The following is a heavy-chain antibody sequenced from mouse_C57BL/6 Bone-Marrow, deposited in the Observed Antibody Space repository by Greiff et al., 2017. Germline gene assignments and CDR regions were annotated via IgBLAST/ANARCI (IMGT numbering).Heavy chain of an antibody. Sequence: EVKLMESGGGLVKPGGSLKLSCAASGFTFSDYGMHWVRQAPEKGLEWVAYISSGSSNINYADTVKGRFTISRDKATNTLFLQMTSLRSEDTAMYYGARRGDPLNYFDYWGQGTTLTVSS. CDR2: ISSGSSNI. V-gene: IGHV5-17*01. CDR3: ARRGDPLNYFDY. D-gene: IGHD3-3*01. J-gene: IGHJ2*01. CDR1: GFTFSDYG.